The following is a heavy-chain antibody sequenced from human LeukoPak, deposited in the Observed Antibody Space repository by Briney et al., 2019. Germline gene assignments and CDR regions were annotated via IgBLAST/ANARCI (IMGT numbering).Heavy chain of an antibody. D-gene: IGHD3-22*01. CDR1: GGSISSSSYY. CDR3: ARQSYDSSASPTFFDF. J-gene: IGHJ4*02. Sequence: SETLSLTCTVSGGSISSSSYYWGWIRQPPGKGLEWVGTIYYSGITYYNPSLKSRVTISVDTSKNQFSLKLSSVTAADTAVYYCARQSYDSSASPTFFDFWGQGTLVTVSS. V-gene: IGHV4-39*01. CDR2: IYYSGIT.